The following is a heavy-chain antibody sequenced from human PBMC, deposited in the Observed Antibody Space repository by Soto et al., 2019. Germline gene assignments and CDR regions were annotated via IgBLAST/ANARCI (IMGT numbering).Heavy chain of an antibody. V-gene: IGHV1-69*01. CDR1: EDTFXNYA. D-gene: IGHD3-22*01. J-gene: IGHJ2*01. CDR2: IIPIFGTA. CDR3: ASTKYDSSAYYYWYLGL. Sequence: QVELVQSGAEVKKPGSSVKVSCQASEDTFXNYAISWVRQAPGQGLEWMGGIIPIFGTANYAQKFQGRVTXXXXXXXXXXXXXLSSLRSEDTAVYYCASTKYDSSAYYYWYLGLWGRGTLVTVSS.